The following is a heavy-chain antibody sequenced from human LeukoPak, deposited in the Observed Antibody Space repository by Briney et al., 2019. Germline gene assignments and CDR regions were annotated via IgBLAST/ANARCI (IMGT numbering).Heavy chain of an antibody. CDR3: ARGRMVRGVGNWFDP. J-gene: IGHJ5*02. V-gene: IGHV1-8*01. CDR1: GYTFTSYD. CDR2: MNPNSGYT. Sequence: GASVKVSCKASGYTFTSYDINWVRQATGQGLEWMGWMNPNSGYTGYAQKFQGRVTMTRNTSISTAYMELSSLRSEDTAVYYCARGRMVRGVGNWFDPWGQGTLVTVSS. D-gene: IGHD3-10*01.